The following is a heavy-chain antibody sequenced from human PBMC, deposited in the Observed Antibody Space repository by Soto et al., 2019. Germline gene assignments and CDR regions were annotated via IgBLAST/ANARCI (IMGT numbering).Heavy chain of an antibody. D-gene: IGHD3-16*02. CDR2: IYYSGST. J-gene: IGHJ5*02. CDR3: SRTSKYYDYVWGSYRPFNWFDP. Sequence: SETLSLTCTVSGGSISSYYWSWIRQPPGKGLEWIGYIYYSGSTNYNPSLKSRVTISVDTSKNQFSLKLSSVTAADTAVYYCSRTSKYYDYVWGSYRPFNWFDPWGQGTLVTVSS. V-gene: IGHV4-59*01. CDR1: GGSISSYY.